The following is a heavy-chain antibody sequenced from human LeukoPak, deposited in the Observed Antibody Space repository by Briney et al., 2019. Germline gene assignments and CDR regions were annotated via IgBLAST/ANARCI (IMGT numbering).Heavy chain of an antibody. Sequence: PSETLSLTCTVSGGSLYGYYWSWVRQPPGKGLERSGDIYVSGSTNYNPSLTSRVTISVATSKNQFSLQLSSVTAADTAVYYCARGEALRQNYGMDVWGQGTPVTVSS. CDR2: IYVSGST. J-gene: IGHJ6*02. CDR3: ARGEALRQNYGMDV. D-gene: IGHD2/OR15-2a*01. V-gene: IGHV4-59*01. CDR1: GGSLYGYY.